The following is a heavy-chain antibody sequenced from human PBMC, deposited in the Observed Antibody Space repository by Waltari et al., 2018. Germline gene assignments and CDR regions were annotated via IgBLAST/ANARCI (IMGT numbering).Heavy chain of an antibody. J-gene: IGHJ4*02. Sequence: EVQLLESGGDLEQPGGSLRISCVGSGFNFRNYALKWVRQAPGKGLEWVSTMSGTGDYTYYADSVKGRFTISRDNSKNTVFLHMNNLRVEDTAIYFCAKDQAEWLVLDGYFDSWGQGTPVTVSS. CDR1: GFNFRNYA. CDR3: AKDQAEWLVLDGYFDS. CDR2: MSGTGDYT. V-gene: IGHV3-23*01. D-gene: IGHD6-19*01.